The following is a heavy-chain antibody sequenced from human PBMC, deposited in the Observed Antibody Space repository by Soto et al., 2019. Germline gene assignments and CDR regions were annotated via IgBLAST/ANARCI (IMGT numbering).Heavy chain of an antibody. D-gene: IGHD3-10*01. CDR2: IDPYETGI. CDR1: GFAFGSER. Sequence: EVQLVESGGALVQPGGSLRLSCAASGFAFGSERMHWVRQAPGKGLVWVSRIDPYETGISYADSVKGRFTISRDNARNTLYLQMNGLRAEDTAVYYCTSDTFCARESWGQGTLVTVSS. J-gene: IGHJ4*02. CDR3: TSDTFCARES. V-gene: IGHV3-74*01.